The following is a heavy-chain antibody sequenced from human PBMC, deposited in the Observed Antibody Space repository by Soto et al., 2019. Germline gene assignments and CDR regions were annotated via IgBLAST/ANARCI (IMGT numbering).Heavy chain of an antibody. CDR1: GGTFGSYA. CDR2: IIPIFGTA. Sequence: ASVKVSCKASGGTFGSYAISWVRQAPGQGLEWMGGIIPIFGTANYAQKFQGRVTITADESTSTAYMELSSLRSEDTAVYYCARDRGVVGATKFDPWGQGTLVTVSS. D-gene: IGHD1-26*01. J-gene: IGHJ5*02. V-gene: IGHV1-69*13. CDR3: ARDRGVVGATKFDP.